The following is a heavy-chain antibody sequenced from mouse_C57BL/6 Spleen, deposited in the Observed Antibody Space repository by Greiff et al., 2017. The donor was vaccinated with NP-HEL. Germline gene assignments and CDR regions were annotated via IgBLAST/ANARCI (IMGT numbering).Heavy chain of an antibody. CDR3: ARSGWYYFDY. V-gene: IGHV1-19*01. D-gene: IGHD1-1*02. J-gene: IGHJ2*01. Sequence: VQLKQSGPVLVKPGASVKMSCKASGYTFTDYYMNWVKQSHGKSLEWIGVINPYNGGTSYNQKFKGKATLTVDKSSSTAYMELNSLTSEDSAVYYCARSGWYYFDYWGQGTTLTVSS. CDR1: GYTFTDYY. CDR2: INPYNGGT.